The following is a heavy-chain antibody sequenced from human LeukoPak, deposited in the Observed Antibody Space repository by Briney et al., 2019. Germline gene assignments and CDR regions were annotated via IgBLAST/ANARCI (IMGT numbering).Heavy chain of an antibody. CDR3: ARDDYSLFDY. CDR1: GGSISSYY. Sequence: SETLSLTCTVSGGSISSYYWSWIRQPPGKGLEWIGYIYYSGSTNYNPSLKSRVTISVDTSKNQFSLKLSSVTAADTAVYYCARDDYSLFDYWGQGTLVTVSS. V-gene: IGHV4-59*01. CDR2: IYYSGST. D-gene: IGHD4-11*01. J-gene: IGHJ4*02.